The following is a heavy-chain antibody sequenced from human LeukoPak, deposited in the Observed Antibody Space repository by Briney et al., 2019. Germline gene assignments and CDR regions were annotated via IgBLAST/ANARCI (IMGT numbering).Heavy chain of an antibody. CDR2: IRHDGSIK. CDR1: GFIFSTYG. D-gene: IGHD3-16*01. CDR3: AKDSLADIDY. V-gene: IGHV3-30*02. J-gene: IGHJ4*02. Sequence: GGSLRLSCAASGFIFSTYGMYWVRQAPGKGLEWVAFIRHDGSIKNYADSVKGRSTISRDNSKNTLYLQMNSLRAEDTAVYYCAKDSLADIDYWGQGTLVTVSA.